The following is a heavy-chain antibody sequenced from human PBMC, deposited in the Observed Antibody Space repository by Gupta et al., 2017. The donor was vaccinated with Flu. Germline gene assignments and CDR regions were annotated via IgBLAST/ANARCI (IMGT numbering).Heavy chain of an antibody. CDR2: ISGSGGST. CDR1: GFPFSTYT. V-gene: IGHV3-23*01. J-gene: IGHJ4*02. CDR3: AKADRAEYYFDY. Sequence: EVQLLESGGGLVQPGGSLRLSCSASGFPFSTYTMSWVRQAPGKGLEWVSTISGSGGSTYYADSVKGRFTISRDNSKNTLYLQMNSLRAEDAAIYYCAKADRAEYYFDYWGQGTLVTVSS. D-gene: IGHD1-14*01.